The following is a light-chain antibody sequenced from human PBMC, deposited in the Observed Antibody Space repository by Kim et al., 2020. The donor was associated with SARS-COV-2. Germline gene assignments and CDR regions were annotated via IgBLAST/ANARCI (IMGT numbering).Light chain of an antibody. J-gene: IGLJ2*01. Sequence: GTPVQRVTISCSGSSSNIGSNTGNWYQQLPGTAPKLLIYSNNQRPSGVPDRFSGSKSGTSASLAISGLQSEDEADYYCEAWDDSLVFGGGTQLTVL. CDR2: SNN. CDR1: SSNIGSNT. CDR3: EAWDDSLV. V-gene: IGLV1-44*01.